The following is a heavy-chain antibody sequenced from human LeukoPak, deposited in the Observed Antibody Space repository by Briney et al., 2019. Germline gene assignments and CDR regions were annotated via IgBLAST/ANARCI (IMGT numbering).Heavy chain of an antibody. CDR3: ARDRGGSSWPYYYYGMDV. CDR2: IYYSGST. D-gene: IGHD6-13*01. J-gene: IGHJ6*02. CDR1: GGSISSYY. Sequence: PSETLSLTCTVSGGSISSYYWSWIRQPPGKGLEWIGYIYYSGSTNYNPSLKSRVTISVDTSKNQFSLKLSSVTAGDTAVYYCARDRGGSSWPYYYYGMDVWGQGTTVTVSS. V-gene: IGHV4-59*01.